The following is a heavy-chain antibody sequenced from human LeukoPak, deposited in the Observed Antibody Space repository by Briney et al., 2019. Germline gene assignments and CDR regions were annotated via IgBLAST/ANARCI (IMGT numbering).Heavy chain of an antibody. J-gene: IGHJ4*02. D-gene: IGHD3-10*01. Sequence: SETLSLTCAVYGGSFSGYYWSWIRQPPGKGLEWIGEINHSGSTNYNPSLKSRVTISVDTSKNQFSLKLSSVTAADTAVYYCARKVGSGSSAFDYWGQGTLVTVSS. CDR1: GGSFSGYY. CDR2: INHSGST. CDR3: ARKVGSGSSAFDY. V-gene: IGHV4-34*01.